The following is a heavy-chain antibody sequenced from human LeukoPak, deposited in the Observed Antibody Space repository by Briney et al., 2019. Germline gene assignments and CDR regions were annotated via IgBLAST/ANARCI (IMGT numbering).Heavy chain of an antibody. Sequence: SETVSLTCTVSGGSISSSSYYWGWIRQPPGKGLEWIGSIYYSGSTYYNPSLKSRVTISVDTSKNQFSLKLSSVTAADTAVYYCARLGYCSGGSCYDFDYWGQGTLVTVSS. D-gene: IGHD2-15*01. CDR2: IYYSGST. V-gene: IGHV4-39*01. CDR3: ARLGYCSGGSCYDFDY. J-gene: IGHJ4*02. CDR1: GGSISSSSYY.